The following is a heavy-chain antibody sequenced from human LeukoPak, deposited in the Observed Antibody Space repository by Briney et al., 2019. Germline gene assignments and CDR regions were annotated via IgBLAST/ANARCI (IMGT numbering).Heavy chain of an antibody. CDR1: GGSISSYY. Sequence: SETLSLTCTVSGGSISSYYWSWIRQPPGKGLEWIGYIYYSGSTNYNPSLKSRVTISVDTSKNQFSLKLSSVTAADTAVYYCARARIAAAGPFDPWGQGTLVTVSS. V-gene: IGHV4-59*12. D-gene: IGHD6-13*01. J-gene: IGHJ5*02. CDR3: ARARIAAAGPFDP. CDR2: IYYSGST.